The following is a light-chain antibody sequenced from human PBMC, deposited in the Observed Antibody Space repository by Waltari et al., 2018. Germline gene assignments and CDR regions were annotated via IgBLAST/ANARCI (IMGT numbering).Light chain of an antibody. V-gene: IGLV2-14*01. J-gene: IGLJ1*01. CDR1: DSYVGSYDF. CDR3: SSYTTSSAPGV. Sequence: QSALTQPASVSGSPGQSITISCSGTDSYVGSYDFVSWYQQHPGKAPHLIIYEVSNRHSGISNRFSASKSGNTASLTISGLQAEDEADYYCSSYTTSSAPGVFGTGTRVTVL. CDR2: EVS.